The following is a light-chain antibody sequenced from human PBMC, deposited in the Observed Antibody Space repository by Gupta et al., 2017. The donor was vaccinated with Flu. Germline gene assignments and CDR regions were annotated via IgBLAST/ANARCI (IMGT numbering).Light chain of an antibody. CDR3: CSYARRITVV. Sequence: TSSDVGNYNLVSWYQYHPGKAPKLLISEVTKRPSGVSSRFSGSKSGNTASLTISGLQADDEADYFCCSYARRITVVFGVGTKLTVL. J-gene: IGLJ2*01. CDR2: EVT. V-gene: IGLV2-23*02. CDR1: SSDVGNYNL.